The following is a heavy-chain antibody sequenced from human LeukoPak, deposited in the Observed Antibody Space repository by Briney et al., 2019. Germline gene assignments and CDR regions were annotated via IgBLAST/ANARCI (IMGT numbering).Heavy chain of an antibody. J-gene: IGHJ4*02. CDR2: IYYSGST. CDR1: GGSISSSSYY. D-gene: IGHD5-18*01. V-gene: IGHV4-39*02. CDR3: ARDVDTAMVPNFDY. Sequence: KPSETLSLTCTVSGGSISSSSYYWGWIRQPPGKGLEWIGSIYYSGSTYYNPSLKSRVTISVDTSKNQFSLKLSSVTAADTAVYYCARDVDTAMVPNFDYWGQGTLVTVSS.